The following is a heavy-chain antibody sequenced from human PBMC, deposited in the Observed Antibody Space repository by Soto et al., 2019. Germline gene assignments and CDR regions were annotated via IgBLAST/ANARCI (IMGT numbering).Heavy chain of an antibody. V-gene: IGHV3-33*01. D-gene: IGHD2-2*01. CDR3: ARWGYCSITSRFYYYYYMDV. J-gene: IGHJ6*03. CDR2: IWYDGSNK. CDR1: GFTFSSYG. Sequence: QVQLVESGGGVVQPGRSLRLSCAASGFTFSSYGMHWVRQAPGKGLEWVAVIWYDGSNKYYSDSVKGRFTISRDNSKNTLYLQMNSLRAEDMAVYYCARWGYCSITSRFYYYYYMDVWGKGTTVTASS.